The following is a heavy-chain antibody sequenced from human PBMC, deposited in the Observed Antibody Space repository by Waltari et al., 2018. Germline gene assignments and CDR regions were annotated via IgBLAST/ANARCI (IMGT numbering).Heavy chain of an antibody. CDR3: ARHLAYYHGLGIDS. Sequence: QLQLQESGPGLVKPPETLSLTCSVSGGSISSSSYYWAWIRQPPGKGLGWLGSMYNNGIAYDTPSLKSRVTISVDTSKNQFSLKLSSVTAADTAVYYCARHLAYYHGLGIDSWGQGTLVTVSS. CDR2: MYNNGIA. D-gene: IGHD3-10*01. CDR1: GGSISSSSYY. V-gene: IGHV4-39*01. J-gene: IGHJ4*02.